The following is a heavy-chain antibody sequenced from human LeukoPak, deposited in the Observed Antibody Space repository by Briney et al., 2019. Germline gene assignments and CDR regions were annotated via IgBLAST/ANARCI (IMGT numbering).Heavy chain of an antibody. Sequence: SETLSLTCTVSGYSISSGFYWGWIRQSPGKGLEWIGNIHHSGSTYYNPSLKGRATISLDTSKNQFSLKLSSVTAADTTLYYCAGQSDSDTDFDYWGQGALVTVSS. D-gene: IGHD2-21*02. CDR1: GYSISSGFY. V-gene: IGHV4-38-2*02. CDR2: IHHSGST. CDR3: AGQSDSDTDFDY. J-gene: IGHJ4*02.